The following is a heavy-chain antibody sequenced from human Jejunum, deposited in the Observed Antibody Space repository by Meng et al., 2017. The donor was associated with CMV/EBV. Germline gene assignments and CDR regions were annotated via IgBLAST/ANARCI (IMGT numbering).Heavy chain of an antibody. Sequence: WVRQAPGRRLEWVAVISFDGSSKYYADSVRGRFTISRDNSNNTLYLQMNSLRGEDAAVYYCARVRSTSFGVIIYALDVWGQGTTVTVSS. J-gene: IGHJ6*02. CDR3: ARVRSTSFGVIIYALDV. CDR2: ISFDGSSK. D-gene: IGHD3-3*01. V-gene: IGHV3-30-3*01.